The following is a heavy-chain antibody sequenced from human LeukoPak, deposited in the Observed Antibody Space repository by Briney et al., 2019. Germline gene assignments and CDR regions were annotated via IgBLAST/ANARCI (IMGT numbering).Heavy chain of an antibody. V-gene: IGHV3-7*03. J-gene: IGHJ4*02. D-gene: IGHD2-21*01. CDR1: GFTFSRYW. CDR3: AKAPVTSCRGAYCYPFDY. Sequence: GGSLRLSCAASGFTFSRYWMSWVRQAPGKGLEWVANIKKDGSEKYYVDSVKGRFTISRDSSKNTLYLQMNSLRAEDAAVYYCAKAPVTSCRGAYCYPFDYWGQGTLVTVSS. CDR2: IKKDGSEK.